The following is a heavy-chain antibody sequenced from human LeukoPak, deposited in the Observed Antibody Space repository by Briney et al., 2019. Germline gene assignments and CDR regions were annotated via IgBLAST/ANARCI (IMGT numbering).Heavy chain of an antibody. J-gene: IGHJ4*02. Sequence: PGGSLRLSCAASGFTFNNYAMSWVRQAPGKGLEWVSTVSGSGAIAYYTDSDKGRFTISRDNSKNPLYLQMSRLTAKDTAVYYCAKDRSIGTYYTFDSWGQGTLVTVSS. CDR3: AKDRSIGTYYTFDS. V-gene: IGHV3-23*01. CDR2: VSGSGAIA. CDR1: GFTFNNYA. D-gene: IGHD1-26*01.